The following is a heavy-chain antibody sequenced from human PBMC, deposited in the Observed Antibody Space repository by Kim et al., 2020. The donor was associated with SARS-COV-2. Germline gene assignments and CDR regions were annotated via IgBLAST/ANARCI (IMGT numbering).Heavy chain of an antibody. V-gene: IGHV3-15*01. CDR2: IRTKGDGEKR. CDR3: TTDPLGVSGFDI. J-gene: IGHJ3*02. Sequence: GGSLRLSCTASGFTFSNAWMTWVRQAPGKGLEWVGLIRTKGDGEKRDYGGPVKGRFTISRDDSKNILYLQMNSLKIEDTAEYYCTTDPLGVSGFDIWGPGTLVTVSS. D-gene: IGHD1-26*01. CDR1: GFTFSNAW.